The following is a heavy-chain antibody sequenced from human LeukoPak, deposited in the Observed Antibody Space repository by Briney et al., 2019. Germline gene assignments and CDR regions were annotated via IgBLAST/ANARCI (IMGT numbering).Heavy chain of an antibody. Sequence: PSETLSLTCTVSGGSISSYYWSWIRQPPGKGLEWIGYIYYTGSTNYNPSLKSRVTISVDTSKNQFSLKLSSVTAADTAVYYCARAPNDYGDYQDAFDIWGQGTMVTVSS. CDR2: IYYTGST. V-gene: IGHV4-59*08. J-gene: IGHJ3*02. D-gene: IGHD4-17*01. CDR3: ARAPNDYGDYQDAFDI. CDR1: GGSISSYY.